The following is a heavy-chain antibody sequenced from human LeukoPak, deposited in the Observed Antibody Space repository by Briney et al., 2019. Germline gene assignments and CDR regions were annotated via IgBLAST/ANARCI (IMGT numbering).Heavy chain of an antibody. D-gene: IGHD2-15*01. J-gene: IGHJ4*02. CDR2: IIPIFGTA. CDR1: GGTFSSYA. CDR3: ARSDCSGGSCYSSGWLGFDY. Sequence: GASVKVSCKASGGTFSSYAISWVRQAPGQGLEWMGGIIPIFGTANYAQKFQGRVTITADESTSTAYMELSSLRSEDTAVYYCARSDCSGGSCYSSGWLGFDYWGQGTLVTVSS. V-gene: IGHV1-69*13.